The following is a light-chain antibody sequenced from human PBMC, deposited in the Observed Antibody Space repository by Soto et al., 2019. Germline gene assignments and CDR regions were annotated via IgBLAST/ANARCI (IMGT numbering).Light chain of an antibody. J-gene: IGKJ5*01. Sequence: VLIQSRATLSLSPGEGATLSCRASQTVSSYLAWYQQKPGQALRLLIFDTSNRATGIPARFSGSGSGTDSTLTISGLELEAFAFSYCQQRPNRPSITSGQGT. V-gene: IGKV3-11*01. CDR1: QTVSSY. CDR2: DTS. CDR3: QQRPNRPSIT.